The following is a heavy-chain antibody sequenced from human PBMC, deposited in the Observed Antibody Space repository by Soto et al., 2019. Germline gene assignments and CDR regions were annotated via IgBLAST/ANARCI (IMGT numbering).Heavy chain of an antibody. Sequence: ASVKVSCKASGYTFTGYYMHWVRQAPGQGLEWMGWINLISGGTNYAQKFQGWVTMTRDTSISTAYMELSRLKSDDTAVYYCARSVHSGSPLRIFFYIWGQGTMVTVS. CDR3: ARSVHSGSPLRIFFYI. D-gene: IGHD1-26*01. CDR1: GYTFTGYY. CDR2: INLISGGT. V-gene: IGHV1-2*04. J-gene: IGHJ3*02.